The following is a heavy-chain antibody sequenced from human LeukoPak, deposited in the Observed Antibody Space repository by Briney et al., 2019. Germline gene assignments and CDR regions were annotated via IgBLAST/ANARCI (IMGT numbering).Heavy chain of an antibody. CDR1: GFTFSSYG. CDR2: VRYDGSNK. CDR3: AKDQNPAPMIMVRGVLDY. D-gene: IGHD3-10*01. Sequence: PGGSLRLSCAASGFTFSSYGMHWVRQAPGKGLEWVAFVRYDGSNKYYADSVKGRFTISRDNSKNTLYLQMNSLRAEDTAVYYCAKDQNPAPMIMVRGVLDYWGQGTLVTVSS. V-gene: IGHV3-30*02. J-gene: IGHJ4*02.